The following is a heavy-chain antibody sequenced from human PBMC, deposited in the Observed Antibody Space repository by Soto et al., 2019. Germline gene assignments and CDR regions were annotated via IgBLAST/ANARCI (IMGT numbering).Heavy chain of an antibody. D-gene: IGHD2-15*01. CDR1: GSSFSYYA. J-gene: IGHJ6*02. CDR3: AVVTRWDYYYYGMDV. CDR2: ISGSGGST. V-gene: IGHV3-23*01. Sequence: PGGALRLSCAASGSSFSYYASSWLRPAPGMGVEWLTAISGSGGSTYYTDYVKGRITIARDNTKNSLYLQMNSLRAEDTAVYDSAVVTRWDYYYYGMDVWGQGTTVTVSS.